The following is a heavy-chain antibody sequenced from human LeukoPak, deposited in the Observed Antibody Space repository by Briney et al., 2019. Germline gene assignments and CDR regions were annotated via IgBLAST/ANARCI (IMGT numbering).Heavy chain of an antibody. D-gene: IGHD1-14*01. CDR3: ARSIGGINYYFDY. J-gene: IGHJ4*02. CDR2: IYYSGST. CDR1: GGSISRDY. V-gene: IGHV4-59*01. Sequence: PSETLSLTCTASGGSISRDYWSWIRQPPGKGLEWIGYIYYSGSTNYSPSLKSRVTISVDTSKNQFSLKLSSVTAADTAVYYCARSIGGINYYFDYWGQGTLVTVSS.